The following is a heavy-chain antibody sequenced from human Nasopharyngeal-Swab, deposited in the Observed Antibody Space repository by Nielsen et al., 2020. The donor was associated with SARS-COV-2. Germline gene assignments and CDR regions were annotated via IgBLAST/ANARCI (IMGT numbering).Heavy chain of an antibody. D-gene: IGHD5-18*01. CDR2: IYHSGST. CDR3: ARDPTAMVRLDAFDI. J-gene: IGHJ3*02. Sequence: ESLKISCTVSGYSISSGYYWGWIRQPPGKGLEWIGSIYHSGSTYYNPSLKSRVTISVDTSKNQFSLKLSSVTAADTAVYYCARDPTAMVRLDAFDIWGQGTMVTVSS. V-gene: IGHV4-38-2*02. CDR1: GYSISSGYY.